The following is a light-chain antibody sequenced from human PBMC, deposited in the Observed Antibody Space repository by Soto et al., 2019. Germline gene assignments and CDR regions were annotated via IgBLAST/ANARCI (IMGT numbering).Light chain of an antibody. CDR2: HTN. CDR3: SLSYSGARV. J-gene: IGLJ2*01. V-gene: IGLV7-46*01. CDR1: TGAVTDGHN. Sequence: QAVVTTEPSLTVSPGGTVTLTCGSSTGAVTDGHNPYWLHQKTGQAPTTLIYHTNNTRVWTPARFPGSLLGRKAALTRSGALAEDEVAYYRSLSYSGARVFGGGTKLTVL.